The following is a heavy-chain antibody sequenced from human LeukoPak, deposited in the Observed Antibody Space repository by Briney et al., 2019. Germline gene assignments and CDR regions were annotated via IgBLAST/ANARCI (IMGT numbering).Heavy chain of an antibody. CDR1: GFAFSSYS. CDR2: ISSSSSYI. D-gene: IGHD2-2*01. Sequence: GGSLRLSCAASGFAFSSYSMNWVRQAPGKGLEWVSSISSSSSYIYYADSVKGRFTISRDNAKNSLYLQTNSLRAEDTAVYYCARDRGIVVVPAATADWFDPWGQGTLVTVSS. CDR3: ARDRGIVVVPAATADWFDP. J-gene: IGHJ5*02. V-gene: IGHV3-21*01.